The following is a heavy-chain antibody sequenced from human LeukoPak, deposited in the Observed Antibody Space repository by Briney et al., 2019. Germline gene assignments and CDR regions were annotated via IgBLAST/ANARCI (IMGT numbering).Heavy chain of an antibody. D-gene: IGHD5-12*01. CDR3: VKDSGGLPIYGMDV. CDR1: GFTFSSYT. J-gene: IGHJ6*02. CDR2: ISSSSSYI. Sequence: GGSLRLSCAASGFTFSSYTMNWVRQAPGKGLEWVSLISSSSSYIYYADSVKGRFTISRDNAKNSLYLQMSSLRPEDTAVYYCVKDSGGLPIYGMDVWGQGTTVTVSS. V-gene: IGHV3-21*01.